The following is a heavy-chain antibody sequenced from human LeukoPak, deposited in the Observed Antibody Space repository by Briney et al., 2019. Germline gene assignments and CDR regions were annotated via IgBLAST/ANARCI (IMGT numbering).Heavy chain of an antibody. CDR3: ARLITIVRGVIPVRAFDI. D-gene: IGHD3-10*01. V-gene: IGHV4-59*08. CDR2: IYYSGST. J-gene: IGHJ3*02. CDR1: GGSISSYY. Sequence: SETLSLTCTVSGGSISSYYWSWIRQPPGKGLEWIGYIYYSGSTNYNPSLKSRVTISVDTSKNQFSQKLSSVTAADTAVYYCARLITIVRGVIPVRAFDIWGQGTMVTVSS.